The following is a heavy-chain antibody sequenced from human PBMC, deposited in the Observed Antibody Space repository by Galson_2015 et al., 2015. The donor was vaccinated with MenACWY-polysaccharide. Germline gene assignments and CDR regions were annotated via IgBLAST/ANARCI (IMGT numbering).Heavy chain of an antibody. D-gene: IGHD3-10*01. J-gene: IGHJ4*02. CDR1: GFTFRNYW. CDR3: ASHVVRGVIT. Sequence: SLRLSCAASGFTFRNYWMYWVRQSPGKGLVWVSRIKSDGSSTTYADSVKGRFTISRDNAKNTLYLQMNSLRAEDTAVYYCASHVVRGVITWGQGTLVTVSS. CDR2: IKSDGSST. V-gene: IGHV3-74*03.